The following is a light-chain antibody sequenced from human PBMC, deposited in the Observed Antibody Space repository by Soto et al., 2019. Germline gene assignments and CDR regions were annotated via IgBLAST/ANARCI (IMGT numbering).Light chain of an antibody. CDR2: EVS. V-gene: IGLV2-14*01. Sequence: QSALTQPASVSGSPGQSITISCTGTSSDVGGYNYVSWYQQHPGKAPKLMIYEVSNRPSGVSNRFSGSKSGNTASLTISGLQPEDEADYCCNSYTSSSTDVTDVVFGGGTKLTVL. CDR1: SSDVGGYNY. CDR3: NSYTSSSTDVTDVV. J-gene: IGLJ2*01.